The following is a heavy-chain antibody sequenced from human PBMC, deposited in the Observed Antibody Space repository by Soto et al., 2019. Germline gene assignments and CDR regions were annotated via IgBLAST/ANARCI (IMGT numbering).Heavy chain of an antibody. Sequence: QITLTESGPTLVKPTQTLTLTCTFSGFSLSADGVGVAWIRQPPGKALEGLALIYWDDDKRYSPSLKNSLTITKDTSKNHVVLTMTNMDPVDTATYYCAHAYGGTSWPNDAFDVWGQGTVVTVSS. D-gene: IGHD2-2*01. V-gene: IGHV2-5*02. CDR1: GFSLSADGVG. J-gene: IGHJ3*01. CDR3: AHAYGGTSWPNDAFDV. CDR2: IYWDDDK.